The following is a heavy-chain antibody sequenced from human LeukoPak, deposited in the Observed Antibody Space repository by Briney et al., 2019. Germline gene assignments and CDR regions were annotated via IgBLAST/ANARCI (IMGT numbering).Heavy chain of an antibody. V-gene: IGHV4-39*01. CDR1: GGSITSSTYY. D-gene: IGHD3-10*01. CDR2: IYYRGGT. J-gene: IGHJ5*02. CDR3: ARLSFGELSWFGP. Sequence: PSETLSLTCTVSGGSITSSTYYWGWIRRHPGKGLEWFGSIYYRGGTYYNPSLKSRVTTSVDTSKNQFFLKLNSVTATDTAVYYCARLSFGELSWFGPWGRGTLVTVSS.